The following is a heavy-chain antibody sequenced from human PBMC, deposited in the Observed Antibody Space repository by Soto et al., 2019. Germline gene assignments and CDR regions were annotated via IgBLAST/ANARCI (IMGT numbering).Heavy chain of an antibody. Sequence: LRLSCAASGFTFSSYAMNWVRQAPGKGPEWVSHISVSGGTYYADSVKGRFNISRDNSKSIVFLQMNNLRPDDSAIYYCVRGARLLFSSFDVWGQGTVVTVSS. CDR2: ISVSGGT. CDR3: VRGARLLFSSFDV. CDR1: GFTFSSYA. V-gene: IGHV3-23*01. J-gene: IGHJ3*01. D-gene: IGHD5-18*01.